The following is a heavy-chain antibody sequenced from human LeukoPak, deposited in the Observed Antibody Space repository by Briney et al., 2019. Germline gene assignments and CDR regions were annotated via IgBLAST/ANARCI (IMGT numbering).Heavy chain of an antibody. Sequence: SVKVSCXASGGTFSSYAISWVRQAPGQGLEWMGRIIPIFGTANYAQTFQGRVTITTDESTSTAYMELSSLRSEDTAVYYCARVMGIAAAGTVQYYFDYWGQGTLVTVSS. D-gene: IGHD6-13*01. V-gene: IGHV1-69*05. CDR3: ARVMGIAAAGTVQYYFDY. CDR2: IIPIFGTA. CDR1: GGTFSSYA. J-gene: IGHJ4*02.